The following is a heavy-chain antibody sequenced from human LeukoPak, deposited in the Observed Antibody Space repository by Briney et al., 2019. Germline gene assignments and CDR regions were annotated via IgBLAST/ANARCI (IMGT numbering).Heavy chain of an antibody. D-gene: IGHD3-3*01. CDR3: ARDLFWSGYRQGVDY. J-gene: IGHJ4*02. V-gene: IGHV1-2*02. CDR1: GYTLTGYY. CDR2: INPNSGGT. Sequence: AASVKVSCKASGYTLTGYYMNWVRQAPGQGLEWMGWINPNSGGTNYGQKFQGRVTMTRDTSISIVYMELSRLRSDDTAVYYCARDLFWSGYRQGVDYWGQGTLVTVSS.